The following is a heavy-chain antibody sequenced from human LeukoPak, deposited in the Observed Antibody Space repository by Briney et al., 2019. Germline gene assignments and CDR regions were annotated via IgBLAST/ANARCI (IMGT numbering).Heavy chain of an antibody. Sequence: GGSLRLSCAASGFTFSSYAMSWVRQAPGKGLEGVSAISGSGGNTDCAGSVKGRFTISRDNSKNTLYLKLISLRAEDADVYYCARRRDSSDGKDFDYWGQGTLVTVSS. V-gene: IGHV3-23*01. D-gene: IGHD3-22*01. J-gene: IGHJ4*02. CDR1: GFTFSSYA. CDR3: ARRRDSSDGKDFDY. CDR2: ISGSGGNT.